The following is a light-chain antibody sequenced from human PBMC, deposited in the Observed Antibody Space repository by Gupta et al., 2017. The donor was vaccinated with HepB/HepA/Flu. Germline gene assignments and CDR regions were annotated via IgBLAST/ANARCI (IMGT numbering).Light chain of an antibody. CDR1: QSVSSSY. J-gene: IGKJ1*01. V-gene: IGKV3-20*01. CDR3: QQYGSSPWT. Sequence: EIVLTQYPDTLSFSPGERATPSCRASQSVSSSYLAWYRQKPGQAPRLLIFGASSRATGIPDRFSGSGSGTDFTLTISRLEPEDFAVYYCQQYGSSPWTFGRGSKVEIK. CDR2: GAS.